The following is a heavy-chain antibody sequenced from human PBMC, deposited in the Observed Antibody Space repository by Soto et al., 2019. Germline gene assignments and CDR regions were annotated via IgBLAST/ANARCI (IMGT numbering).Heavy chain of an antibody. J-gene: IGHJ4*02. CDR3: ATQPGGGGY. CDR1: GFTVSNNY. V-gene: IGHV3-53*01. D-gene: IGHD3-10*01. CDR2: IYSGGYT. Sequence: EVQLVESGGGLIQPGGSLRLSCAVSGFTVSNNYMSWVRQAPGKGLEGVSVIYSGGYTAYGDSVKGRFTISRDNSKTPLIPQINSLGADAPAVFFCATQPGGGGYWGQGTLVTVSS.